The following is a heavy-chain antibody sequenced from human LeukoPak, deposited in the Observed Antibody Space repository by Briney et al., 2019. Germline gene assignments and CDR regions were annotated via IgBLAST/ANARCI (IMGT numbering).Heavy chain of an antibody. CDR1: DGAITGYY. J-gene: IGHJ4*02. D-gene: IGHD6-13*01. CDR3: ARGYSTIWTYYFAC. CDR2: LHYGGST. Sequence: PSETLTLTCTVSDGAITGYYGVWLRQPPGKALDWVGHLHYGGSTNYNTSLKRRVTISVDTSKNYFSLKLSSVTAADTAVYYCARGYSTIWTYYFACWGQGALVTVSS. V-gene: IGHV4-59*01.